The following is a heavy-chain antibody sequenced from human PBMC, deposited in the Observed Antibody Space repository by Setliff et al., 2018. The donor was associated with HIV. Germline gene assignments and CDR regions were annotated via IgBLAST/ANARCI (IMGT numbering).Heavy chain of an antibody. D-gene: IGHD3-9*01. J-gene: IGHJ1*01. CDR2: IIPIFRTP. V-gene: IGHV1-69*13. CDR1: GGTFSNYA. Sequence: ASVKVSCKASGGTFSNYAISWVRQAPGQGLEWMGGIIPIFRTPNYAQTFQGRVTITADESTKTAFMELTSLTFEDTAVYYCARDSMFGVTGLEYFQTWGQGTLVTVSS. CDR3: ARDSMFGVTGLEYFQT.